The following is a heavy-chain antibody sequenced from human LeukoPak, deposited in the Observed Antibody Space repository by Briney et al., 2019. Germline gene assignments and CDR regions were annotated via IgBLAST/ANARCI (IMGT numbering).Heavy chain of an antibody. D-gene: IGHD3-9*01. CDR3: ARGVRWADTFTGYYLSGFDY. J-gene: IGHJ4*02. V-gene: IGHV4-39*01. CDR2: IYYSGST. CDR1: GGSISSSSYY. Sequence: SETLSLTCTVSGGSISSSSYYWGWIRQPPGKGLEWIVSIYYSGSTYYNPSLKSRVTISVDTSKNQFSLKLTSMTAADTAVYYCARGVRWADTFTGYYLSGFDYWGQGTLVTVSS.